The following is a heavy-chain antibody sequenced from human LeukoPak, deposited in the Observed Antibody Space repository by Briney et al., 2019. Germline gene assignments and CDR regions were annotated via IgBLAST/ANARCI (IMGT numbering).Heavy chain of an antibody. D-gene: IGHD3-22*01. Sequence: TGGSLRLSCAASGFTFSSYAMSWVRQAPGKGLEWVSAISGSGGSIYYADSVKGRFTISRDNSKNTLYLQMNSLRAEDTAVYYCAKDQITMIVVVIEGQDAFDIWGQGTMVTVSS. CDR2: ISGSGGSI. J-gene: IGHJ3*02. CDR1: GFTFSSYA. V-gene: IGHV3-23*01. CDR3: AKDQITMIVVVIEGQDAFDI.